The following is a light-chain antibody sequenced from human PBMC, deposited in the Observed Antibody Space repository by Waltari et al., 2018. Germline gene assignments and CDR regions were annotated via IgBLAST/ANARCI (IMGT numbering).Light chain of an antibody. V-gene: IGLV2-23*02. CDR3: SSHANTYNFAHVV. Sequence: QSALTQPASVSGSPGQSITISCTGTSSEIGTYKSVSWYQQLPGKAPKMMFYEVTKRPSGVSYRCSGSKSGNTAALTISGLRAEDEADYYCSSHANTYNFAHVVFGGGTKLTVL. CDR2: EVT. J-gene: IGLJ2*01. CDR1: SSEIGTYKS.